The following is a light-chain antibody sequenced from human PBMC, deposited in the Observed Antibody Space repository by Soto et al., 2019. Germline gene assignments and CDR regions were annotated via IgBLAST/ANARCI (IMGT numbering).Light chain of an antibody. CDR1: SSDVGAYNY. Sequence: QSALTQPASLSGSPGQSITISCTGTSSDVGAYNYVSWYQQQPGKAPKLMISEVSNRPSGVSNRFSGSKSGNTASLIISGLRAEDEADYYCCSFTSITTYVFGTGTKVTV. CDR3: CSFTSITTYV. V-gene: IGLV2-14*01. J-gene: IGLJ1*01. CDR2: EVS.